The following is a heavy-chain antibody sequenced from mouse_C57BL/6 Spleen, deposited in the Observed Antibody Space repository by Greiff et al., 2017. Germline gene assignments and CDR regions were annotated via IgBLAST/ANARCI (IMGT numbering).Heavy chain of an antibody. CDR1: GISITTGNYR. Sequence: EVMLVESGPGLVKPSQTVFLTCTVTGISITTGNYRWSWIRQFPGNKLEWIGYIYYSGTITYNPSLTSRTTITRDTPKNQFFLEMNSLTAEDTATYYCARDRVYDGYYFYAMDYWGQGTSVTVSS. CDR2: IYYSGTI. CDR3: ARDRVYDGYYFYAMDY. D-gene: IGHD2-3*01. J-gene: IGHJ4*01. V-gene: IGHV3-5*01.